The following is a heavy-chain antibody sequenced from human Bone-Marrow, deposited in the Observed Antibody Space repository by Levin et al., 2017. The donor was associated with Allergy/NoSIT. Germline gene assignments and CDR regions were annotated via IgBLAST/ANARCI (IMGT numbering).Heavy chain of an antibody. CDR2: IYYSGST. CDR3: ARDGEEGDFDC. J-gene: IGHJ4*02. D-gene: IGHD2-21*01. CDR1: GGSISSYY. V-gene: IGHV4-59*01. Sequence: SQTLSLTCTVSGGSISSYYRSWIRQPPGKGLEWIGYIYYSGSTNYNPPLTSRVTISVDTSKNQFSLKQSSVTGADMAVYSCARDGEEGDFDCWGQGPLVTVSS.